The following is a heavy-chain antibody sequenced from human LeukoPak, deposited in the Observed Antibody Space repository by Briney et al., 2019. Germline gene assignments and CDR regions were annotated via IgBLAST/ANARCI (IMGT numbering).Heavy chain of an antibody. J-gene: IGHJ4*02. Sequence: GGSLRLSCAASRFTFNSYAMSWVRQAPGKGLEWVSVIGGSNGITFYVGSVKGRFTISRDNSKDTLYLQMNSLRAEDTAVYYCAKVRPSDYYFDYWGQGTLVTVSS. CDR3: AKVRPSDYYFDY. CDR2: IGGSNGIT. V-gene: IGHV3-23*01. D-gene: IGHD2-21*02. CDR1: RFTFNSYA.